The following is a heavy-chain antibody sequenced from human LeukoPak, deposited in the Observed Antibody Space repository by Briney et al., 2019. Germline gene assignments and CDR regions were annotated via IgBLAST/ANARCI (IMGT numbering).Heavy chain of an antibody. CDR1: GFTVSSNY. CDR3: AKDPRDHSYGWSWRYFDY. J-gene: IGHJ4*02. CDR2: IYSGGST. V-gene: IGHV3-53*01. D-gene: IGHD5-18*01. Sequence: GGSLRLSCAASGFTVSSNYMSWVRQAPGKGLEWVSVIYSGGSTYYADSVKGRFTISRDNSKNTLYLQMGSLRAEDTAVYYCAKDPRDHSYGWSWRYFDYWGQGTLVTVSS.